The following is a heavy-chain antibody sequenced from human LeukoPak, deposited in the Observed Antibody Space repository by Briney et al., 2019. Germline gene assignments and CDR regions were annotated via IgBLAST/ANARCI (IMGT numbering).Heavy chain of an antibody. J-gene: IGHJ4*02. CDR2: IFHSGTS. V-gene: IGHV4-38-2*01. Sequence: SETLSLTCAVSGYSISGGYYWGWIRQPPGKGLGWIGNIFHSGTSHYNPSHSRRLTMSVDTSKNQFSLNLRSVTAADTAVYYCVRTTYYYDTSGHLGFDHWGQGTLVTVSS. CDR1: GYSISGGYY. D-gene: IGHD3-22*01. CDR3: VRTTYYYDTSGHLGFDH.